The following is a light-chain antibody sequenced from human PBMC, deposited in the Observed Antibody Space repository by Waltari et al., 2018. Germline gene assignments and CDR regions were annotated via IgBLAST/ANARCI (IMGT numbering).Light chain of an antibody. Sequence: QSALTQPASVSGSPGQSITISCTGPSSDVGGSNYVPWYQQHPGKAPKLMIYEVSNRPSGVSNRFSGSKSGNTASLTISGLQAEDEADYYCSSYTSSSTLVFGGGTKLTVL. V-gene: IGLV2-14*01. J-gene: IGLJ3*02. CDR1: SSDVGGSNY. CDR2: EVS. CDR3: SSYTSSSTLV.